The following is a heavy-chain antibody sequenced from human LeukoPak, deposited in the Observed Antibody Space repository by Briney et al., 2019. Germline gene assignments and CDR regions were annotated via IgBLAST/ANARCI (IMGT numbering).Heavy chain of an antibody. CDR2: INQDGSDK. CDR1: GFTFSGHW. V-gene: IGHV3-7*01. CDR3: AREVPSRWRASYFDY. J-gene: IGHJ4*02. Sequence: GGSLRLSCAASGFTFSGHWLSWFRQAPGKGLEWVANINQDGSDKYFVDSVRGRFTISRDNAKNSLYLQMNSLRAEDTAVYYCAREVPSRWRASYFDYWGQGTLVTVSS. D-gene: IGHD1-26*01.